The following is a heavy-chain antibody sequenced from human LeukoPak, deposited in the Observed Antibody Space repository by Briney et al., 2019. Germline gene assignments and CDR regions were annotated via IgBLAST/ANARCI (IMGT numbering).Heavy chain of an antibody. CDR1: GGTFSIYA. J-gene: IGHJ4*02. Sequence: ASVTVSFKASGGTFSIYAISWVRQAPGQGLEWMGGIIPIFGTANYAQKFQGRVTIAADESTSTAYMELSSLRSEDTAVYYWARDQGDFGSGYYPYYFDYWGQGTLVTVSS. CDR3: ARDQGDFGSGYYPYYFDY. V-gene: IGHV1-69*13. D-gene: IGHD3-3*01. CDR2: IIPIFGTA.